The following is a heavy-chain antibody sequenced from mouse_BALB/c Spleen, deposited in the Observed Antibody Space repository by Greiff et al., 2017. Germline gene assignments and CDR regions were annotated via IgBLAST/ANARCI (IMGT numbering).Heavy chain of an antibody. D-gene: IGHD2-12*01. J-gene: IGHJ4*01. CDR2: IDPANGNT. V-gene: IGHV14-3*02. CDR3: ARSRRHAMDY. CDR1: GFNIKDSY. Sequence: EVQLQQSGAELVKPGASVKLSCTASGFNIKDSYMHWVKQRPEQGLEWIGRIDPANGNTKYDPKFQGKATITADTSSNTAYLQLSSLTSEDTAVYYCARSRRHAMDYWGQGTSVTVSS.